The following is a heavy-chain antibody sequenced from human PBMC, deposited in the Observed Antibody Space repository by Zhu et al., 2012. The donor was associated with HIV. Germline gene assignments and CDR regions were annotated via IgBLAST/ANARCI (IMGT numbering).Heavy chain of an antibody. CDR2: IYTSGST. V-gene: IGHV4-4*07. Sequence: QVQLQESGPGLVKPSETLSLTCTVSGASISSYYWSWIRQPAGKGLEWIGRIYTSGSTGYNPSLKSRVAMSVDTSKSQFSLKLSSVTAADTAVYYCARENINQFLKDNFDYWGQGTLVTVSS. CDR1: GASISSYY. CDR3: ARENINQFLKDNFDY. J-gene: IGHJ4*02.